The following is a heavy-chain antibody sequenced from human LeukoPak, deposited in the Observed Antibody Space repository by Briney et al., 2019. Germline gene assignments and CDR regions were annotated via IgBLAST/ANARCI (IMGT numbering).Heavy chain of an antibody. CDR3: AKAVVVVPAATPFDY. J-gene: IGHJ4*02. V-gene: IGHV3-23*01. Sequence: PGGSLRLSCAASGFTFSSYAMSWVRQAPGQGLEWVSTISRSGGATNYADSLKGRFTISRDNSKITLYLQMNGLRAEDTAVYYCAKAVVVVPAATPFDYWGLGTLVTFSS. D-gene: IGHD2-2*01. CDR1: GFTFSSYA. CDR2: ISRSGGAT.